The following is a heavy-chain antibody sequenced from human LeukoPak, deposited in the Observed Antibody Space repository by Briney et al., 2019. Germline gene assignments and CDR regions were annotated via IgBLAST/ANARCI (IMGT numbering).Heavy chain of an antibody. V-gene: IGHV4-59*08. CDR1: GGSVSSYY. CDR3: ARHGTISSESYFDY. D-gene: IGHD1-14*01. CDR2: IHNSGRT. J-gene: IGHJ4*02. Sequence: SETLSLTCSVSGGSVSSYYWSWTRQSPGKGLEWIGYIHNSGRTNYNPSLKSRVTGFVDTSKNQVSLRLSSVTAADTAVYYCARHGTISSESYFDYWGQGALVTVSS.